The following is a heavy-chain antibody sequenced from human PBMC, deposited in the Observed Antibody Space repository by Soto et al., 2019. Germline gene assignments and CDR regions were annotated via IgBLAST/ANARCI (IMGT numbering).Heavy chain of an antibody. CDR2: IYHSGIT. J-gene: IGHJ5*02. D-gene: IGHD1-20*01. V-gene: IGHV4-31*03. CDR1: GGSINIGGYF. Sequence: SETLSLTCSVSGGSINIGGYFLSWIRQHPGKGLECIGYIYHSGITYYNPSLKSRVTISVDTSKNEFSLQLRPVTAADTAVYFCASFHNTYHGWLDPSVYGRLVTVSS. CDR3: ASFHNTYHGWLDP.